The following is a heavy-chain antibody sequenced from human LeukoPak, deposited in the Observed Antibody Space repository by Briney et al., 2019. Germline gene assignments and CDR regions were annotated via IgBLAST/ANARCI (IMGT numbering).Heavy chain of an antibody. V-gene: IGHV3-20*03. J-gene: IGHJ3*02. D-gene: IGHD6-19*01. CDR1: GFTFDDYD. Sequence: GGSLSLPYAPSGFTFDDYDMRYVRHPPGKGLEYVYGIDWNGDSPGHADYVKGRFTISRDNARNSLYLQMNSLRAEDTALYYCARIAMAGIGDGFDIWGQGTMVTVSS. CDR3: ARIAMAGIGDGFDI. CDR2: IDWNGDSP.